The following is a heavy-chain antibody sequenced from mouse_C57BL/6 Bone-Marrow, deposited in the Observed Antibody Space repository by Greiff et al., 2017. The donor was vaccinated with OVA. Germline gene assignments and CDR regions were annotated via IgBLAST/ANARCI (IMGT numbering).Heavy chain of an antibody. J-gene: IGHJ1*03. Sequence: QVQLQQSGPELVKPGASVKISCKASGYTFTDYYINWVKQRPGQGLEWIGWIYPGSGNTKYNEKFKGKATLTVDTSSSTAYMQLSSLTSEDSAVYYCAQIYYYGSSYPSYWYFDVWGTGTTVTVSS. D-gene: IGHD1-1*01. CDR2: IYPGSGNT. CDR1: GYTFTDYY. CDR3: AQIYYYGSSYPSYWYFDV. V-gene: IGHV1-84*01.